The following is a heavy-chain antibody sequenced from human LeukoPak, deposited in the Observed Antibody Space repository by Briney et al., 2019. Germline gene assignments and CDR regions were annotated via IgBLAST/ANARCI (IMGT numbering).Heavy chain of an antibody. V-gene: IGHV3-7*04. CDR1: GFIFSSYW. CDR3: ARHDSRIVGATTFDY. D-gene: IGHD1-26*01. CDR2: IKEDGSEK. J-gene: IGHJ4*02. Sequence: PVGSLRLSCAASGFIFSSYWMSWVRQAPGTGLEWVASIKEDGSEKYYVDSVKGRFTISRDNAKNSLYLQMNSLRAEDTAVYYCARHDSRIVGATTFDYWGQGTLVTVSS.